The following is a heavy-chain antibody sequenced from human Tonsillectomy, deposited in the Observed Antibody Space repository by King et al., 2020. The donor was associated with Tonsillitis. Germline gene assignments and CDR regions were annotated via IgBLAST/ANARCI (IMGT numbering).Heavy chain of an antibody. V-gene: IGHV7-4-1*02. J-gene: IGHJ4*02. CDR1: GYTFTSYA. D-gene: IGHD5-24*01. CDR3: ARGYVEMVMNGRDRYFDY. Sequence: VQLVQSGSELKKPGASVKVSCKASGYTFTSYAMNWVRQAPGQGLEWMGWINTNTGNPTYAQGFTGRFLFSLDTSVSTAYLQISSLKAEDTAVYYCARGYVEMVMNGRDRYFDYWGQGTLVTVSS. CDR2: INTNTGNP.